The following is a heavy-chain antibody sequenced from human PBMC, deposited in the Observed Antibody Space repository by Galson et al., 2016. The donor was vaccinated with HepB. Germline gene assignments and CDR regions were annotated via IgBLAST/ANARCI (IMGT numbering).Heavy chain of an antibody. CDR1: GFTFSDYG. CDR2: IWHDGSQK. J-gene: IGHJ4*02. D-gene: IGHD3-10*01. V-gene: IGHV3-33*01. Sequence: SLRLSCAASGFTFSDYGMHWVRQPPGKGLEWVASIWHDGSQKFYADSVKGRFTISRDNSKNTVHLQMNSLRAVDTAVYYCARDASGSQADFDYWGQGVPVTVSS. CDR3: ARDASGSQADFDY.